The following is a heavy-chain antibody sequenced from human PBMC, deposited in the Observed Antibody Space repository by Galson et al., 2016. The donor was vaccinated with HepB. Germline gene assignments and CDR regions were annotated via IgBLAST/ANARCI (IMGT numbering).Heavy chain of an antibody. CDR3: VKDVEAGGADV. J-gene: IGHJ6*04. CDR2: ILWTTGHA. D-gene: IGHD1-1*01. CDR1: GLTFQYHG. Sequence: SLRLSCAASGLTFQYHGMHWVRQAPGRGLEWVSGILWTTGHAGYADSVKGRFTVSRDSAKNSVYLQMNSLRHEDTALYYCVKDVEAGGADVWGKGTTVTVSS. V-gene: IGHV3-9*01.